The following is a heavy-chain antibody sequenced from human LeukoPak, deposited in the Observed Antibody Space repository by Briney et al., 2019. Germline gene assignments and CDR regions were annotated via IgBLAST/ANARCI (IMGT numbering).Heavy chain of an antibody. CDR3: ARARRLGYYRSSTICYMRYNWFDP. CDR1: GGSFSGYY. J-gene: IGHJ5*02. CDR2: INHSGST. Sequence: PSETLSLTCAVYGGSFSGYYWSWIRQPPGKGLEWIGEINHSGSTNYNPSLKSRVTISVDTSKNQFSLKLSSVTAADTAVYYCARARRLGYYRSSTICYMRYNWFDPWGQGTLVTVSS. V-gene: IGHV4-34*01. D-gene: IGHD2-2*02.